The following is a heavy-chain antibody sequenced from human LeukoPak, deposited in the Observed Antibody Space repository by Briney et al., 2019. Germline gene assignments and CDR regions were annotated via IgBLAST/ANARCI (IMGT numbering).Heavy chain of an antibody. D-gene: IGHD3-3*01. V-gene: IGHV3-23*01. CDR3: ARWMGSGFYYYYMDV. CDR2: ISGSGGST. Sequence: GGSLRLSCAASGFTFSSYAMSWVRQAPGKGLEWVSAISGSGGSTYYADSVKGRFTISRDNSKNTLYLQMNSLRAEDTAVYYCARWMGSGFYYYYMDVWGKGTTVTVSS. J-gene: IGHJ6*03. CDR1: GFTFSSYA.